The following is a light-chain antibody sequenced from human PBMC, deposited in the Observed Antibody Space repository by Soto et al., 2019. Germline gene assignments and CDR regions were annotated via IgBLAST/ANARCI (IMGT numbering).Light chain of an antibody. CDR3: QQRNDWWT. V-gene: IGKV3-15*01. CDR2: GAS. J-gene: IGKJ1*01. Sequence: EIGLTQSPATLSVYPWERATLSCRASQSVSSNLAWYQQKPGQAPRLLIYGASTRATGIPARFSGRGSGTDFTLTISSLEPEDSAVYYCQQRNDWWTVGPGTKVDIK. CDR1: QSVSSN.